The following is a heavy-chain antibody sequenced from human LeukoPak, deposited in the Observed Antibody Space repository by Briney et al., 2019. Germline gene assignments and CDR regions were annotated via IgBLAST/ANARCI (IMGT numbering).Heavy chain of an antibody. J-gene: IGHJ6*02. CDR3: ARESLAGVKYYYGMDV. V-gene: IGHV1-18*01. Sequence: ASVKVSCKASGYTFTSYGISWVRQAPGQGLEWMGWISAYNGNTNYAQKLQGRVTMTTDTSTTTAYMELRSLRFDDTAVYYCARESLAGVKYYYGMDVWGQGTTVTVSS. D-gene: IGHD2-8*01. CDR1: GYTFTSYG. CDR2: ISAYNGNT.